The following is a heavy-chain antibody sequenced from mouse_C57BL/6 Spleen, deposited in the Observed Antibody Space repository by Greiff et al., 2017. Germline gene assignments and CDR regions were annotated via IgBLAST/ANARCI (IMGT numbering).Heavy chain of an antibody. CDR2: ISSGGSYT. Sequence: EVQVVESGGDLVKPGGSLKLSCAASGFTFSSYGMSWVRQTPDKRLEWVATISSGGSYTYSPDSVKGRFTISRDNAKNTLYLQMSSLKSEDTAMYYCARHPITTVVENWYFDVWGTGTTVTFSS. V-gene: IGHV5-6*01. D-gene: IGHD1-1*01. CDR3: ARHPITTVVENWYFDV. J-gene: IGHJ1*03. CDR1: GFTFSSYG.